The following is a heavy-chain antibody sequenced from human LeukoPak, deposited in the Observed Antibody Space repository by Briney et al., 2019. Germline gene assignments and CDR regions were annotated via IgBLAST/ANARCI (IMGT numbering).Heavy chain of an antibody. CDR1: GFTFGGYT. CDR2: ISSSLNM. J-gene: IGHJ6*02. Sequence: GGSLRLSCAASGFTFGGYTINWVRLAPWKDLEWVSSISSSLNMYFAESVKGRVTISRDNAKNTLYLQMNSLRAEDTAVYYCASGSLDNYEFYYYGMDVWGQGTTVTVSS. V-gene: IGHV3-21*01. CDR3: ASGSLDNYEFYYYGMDV. D-gene: IGHD3-22*01.